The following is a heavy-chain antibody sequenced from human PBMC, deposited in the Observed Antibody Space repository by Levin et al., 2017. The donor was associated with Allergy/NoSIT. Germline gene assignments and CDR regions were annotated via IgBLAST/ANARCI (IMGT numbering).Heavy chain of an antibody. CDR2: IYTSGST. CDR3: ARVTAMATGGFYYYYDYMDV. D-gene: IGHD5-18*01. J-gene: IGHJ6*03. Sequence: SETLSLTCTVSGGSISSGSYYWSWIRQPAGKGLEWIGRIYTSGSTNYNPSLKSRVTISADTSKNQFSLKLSSVTAADTAVYYCARVTAMATGGFYYYYDYMDVWGKGTTVTVSS. V-gene: IGHV4-61*02. CDR1: GGSISSGSYY.